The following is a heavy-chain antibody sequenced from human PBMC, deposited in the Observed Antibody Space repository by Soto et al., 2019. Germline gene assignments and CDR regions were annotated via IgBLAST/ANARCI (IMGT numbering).Heavy chain of an antibody. D-gene: IGHD3-16*01. CDR2: IRASSSET. Sequence: PGRSLRLSCAASGFLFGRYSMNWVRQAPGKGLEWVASIRASSSETYYAESVKGRFTISRDNAKNSLFLQMNSLRAEDTSVYYCARLFSYAAFWGQGTLVTVST. J-gene: IGHJ4*02. CDR1: GFLFGRYS. CDR3: ARLFSYAAF. V-gene: IGHV3-21*01.